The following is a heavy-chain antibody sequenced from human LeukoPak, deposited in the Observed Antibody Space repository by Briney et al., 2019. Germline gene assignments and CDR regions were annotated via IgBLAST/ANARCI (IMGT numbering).Heavy chain of an antibody. D-gene: IGHD1-26*01. CDR3: ARGYIAYTGATDLFDY. J-gene: IGHJ4*02. V-gene: IGHV5-51*01. Sequence: GESLKISCKGSGYNFTTYRVGGAGPMPGKGLEGKENIYPGDSDTSYSPSFQGQVPISADKSITTAYLQWSSLKAADTAIYYCARGYIAYTGATDLFDYWGQGTLVTVSS. CDR2: IYPGDSDT. CDR1: GYNFTTYR.